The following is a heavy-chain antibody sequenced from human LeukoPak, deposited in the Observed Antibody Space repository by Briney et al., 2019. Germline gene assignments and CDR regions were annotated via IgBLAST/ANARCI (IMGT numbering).Heavy chain of an antibody. CDR2: ISSSSSYI. CDR3: ASGAEGQGTEWFQTSYYYYGMDV. D-gene: IGHD3-3*01. J-gene: IGHJ6*02. V-gene: IGHV3-21*01. Sequence: PGGSLRLSCAASGFTFSSYSMNWVRQAPGKGLEWVSSISSSSSYIYYADSVKGRFTISRDNAKNSLYLQMNSLRAEDTAVYYCASGAEGQGTEWFQTSYYYYGMDVWGQGTTVTVSS. CDR1: GFTFSSYS.